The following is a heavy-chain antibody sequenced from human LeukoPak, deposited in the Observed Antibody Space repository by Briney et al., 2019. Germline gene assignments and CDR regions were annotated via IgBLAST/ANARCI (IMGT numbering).Heavy chain of an antibody. Sequence: SETLSLACTVSGGSISSGGYYWSWIRQHPGKGLEWIGYIYYSGSTYYNPSLKSRVTISVDTSKNQFSLKLSSVTAADTAVYYCASSITMVRGVNYWGQGTLVTVSS. V-gene: IGHV4-31*03. J-gene: IGHJ4*02. CDR3: ASSITMVRGVNY. CDR1: GGSISSGGYY. D-gene: IGHD3-10*01. CDR2: IYYSGST.